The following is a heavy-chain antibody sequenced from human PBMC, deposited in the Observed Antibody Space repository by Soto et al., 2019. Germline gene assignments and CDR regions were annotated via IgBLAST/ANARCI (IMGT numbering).Heavy chain of an antibody. D-gene: IGHD5-12*01. CDR3: VRDIVATGSFLYFDY. Sequence: PGGSLRLSCAASGFTFSSYYMTWVRQAPGAGLEWLANMNQDGSEKYYVDSVKGRFIISRDNAENSLYLELSNLRADDTAVYYCVRDIVATGSFLYFDYWVQGTLVTVSS. CDR2: MNQDGSEK. V-gene: IGHV3-7*05. J-gene: IGHJ4*02. CDR1: GFTFSSYY.